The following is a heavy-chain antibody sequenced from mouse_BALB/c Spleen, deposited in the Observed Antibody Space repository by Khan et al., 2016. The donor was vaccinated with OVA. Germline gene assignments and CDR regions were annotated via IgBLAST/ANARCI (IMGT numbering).Heavy chain of an antibody. CDR2: IDPENGET. Sequence: VQLKQSGAELVRPGALVKLSCKASGFNIKDYYIHWVKQRPEQGLEWIGWIDPENGETVYDPKFQGKAIITADTSSNTAYLHLSSLTSEDTAVYDCAVSGYSAWFAYWGQGALVTVSS. V-gene: IGHV14-1*02. CDR3: AVSGYSAWFAY. CDR1: GFNIKDYY. J-gene: IGHJ3*01.